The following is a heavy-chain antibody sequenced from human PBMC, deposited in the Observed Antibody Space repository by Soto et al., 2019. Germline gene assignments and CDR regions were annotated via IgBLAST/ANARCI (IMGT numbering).Heavy chain of an antibody. CDR1: GFTFSSYT. D-gene: IGHD6-13*01. CDR3: ARGAVAGAGIPTYYFDY. Sequence: EVQLVESGGGLVKPGGSLRLSCAAPGFTFSSYTMSWVRQAPGKGLEWVSSISSSSAYIYYADSLKGRFTISRDNAKNSLYLQVNSLRAEDTAVYYCARGAVAGAGIPTYYFDYWGQGTLVTVSS. CDR2: ISSSSAYI. J-gene: IGHJ4*02. V-gene: IGHV3-21*01.